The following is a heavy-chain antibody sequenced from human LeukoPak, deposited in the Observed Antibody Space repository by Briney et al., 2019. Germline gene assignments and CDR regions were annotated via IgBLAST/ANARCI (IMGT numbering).Heavy chain of an antibody. D-gene: IGHD3-16*01. J-gene: IGHJ5*02. CDR2: ISYDGSNK. V-gene: IGHV3-30-3*01. Sequence: GGSLRLSCAASGFTFSSYAMHWVRQAPGKGLEWVAVISYDGSNKYFADSVKGRFTISRDNSKNTLYLQMNSLRAEDTAVYYCAKGDWFDPWGQGTLVTVSS. CDR3: AKGDWFDP. CDR1: GFTFSSYA.